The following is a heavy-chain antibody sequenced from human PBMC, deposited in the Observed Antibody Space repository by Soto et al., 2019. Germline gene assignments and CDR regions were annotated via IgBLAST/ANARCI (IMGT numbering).Heavy chain of an antibody. V-gene: IGHV4-59*11. Sequence: QVQLQESGPGLVKPSETLSLACTVSGGSINSHYWAGIRQPPGKGLEYIGYFFYSGTTNYNPGSTNYNPSRKRRVPISVDTSKNQVSLNLSSVTAADTAVYFCARFRMGLFSDYYFYMDVWGSGTTVTVSS. D-gene: IGHD3-16*01. CDR1: GGSINSHY. CDR2: FFYSGTTNYNPGST. J-gene: IGHJ6*03. CDR3: ARFRMGLFSDYYFYMDV.